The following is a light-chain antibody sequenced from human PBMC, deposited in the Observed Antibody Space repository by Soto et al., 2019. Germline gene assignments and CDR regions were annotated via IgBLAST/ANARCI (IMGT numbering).Light chain of an antibody. Sequence: QSALTQPPSASGSPGQSVTISCTGTNSDVGAYNYVSWYQQHPGKAPRLIIYEVYKRPSGVPGRFSGSKSGNTSSLTVSGLQAEDEADYYCSSYADSTHVFGTGTKVTVL. V-gene: IGLV2-8*01. CDR3: SSYADSTHV. J-gene: IGLJ1*01. CDR2: EVY. CDR1: NSDVGAYNY.